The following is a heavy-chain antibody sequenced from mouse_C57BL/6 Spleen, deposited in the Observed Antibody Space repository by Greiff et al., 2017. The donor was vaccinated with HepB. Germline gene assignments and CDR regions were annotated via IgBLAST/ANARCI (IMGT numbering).Heavy chain of an antibody. D-gene: IGHD1-1*01. CDR3: ASLTTGGYAMDY. CDR2: IYPGDGDS. Sequence: QVQLQQSGPELVKPGASVKISCKASGYAFSSSWMNWVKQRPGKGLEWIGRIYPGDGDSNYNGKFKGKATLTADKSSSTAYMQLSSLTSEDSAVDFCASLTTGGYAMDYWGQGTSVTVSS. V-gene: IGHV1-82*01. CDR1: GYAFSSSW. J-gene: IGHJ4*01.